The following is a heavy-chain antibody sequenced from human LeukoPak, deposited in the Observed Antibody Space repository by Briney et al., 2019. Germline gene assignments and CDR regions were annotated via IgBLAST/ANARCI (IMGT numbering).Heavy chain of an antibody. Sequence: SETLSLTCTVSGGSISSSSYYWGWIRQPPGKGLEWIGSIYYSGSTYYNPSLKSRVSISVDTSKNQFSLKLSSVTAADTAVYYCARALLGLNSSSWYGRGYAFDIWGQGTMVTVSS. V-gene: IGHV4-39*07. CDR1: GGSISSSSYY. CDR2: IYYSGST. J-gene: IGHJ3*02. D-gene: IGHD6-13*01. CDR3: ARALLGLNSSSWYGRGYAFDI.